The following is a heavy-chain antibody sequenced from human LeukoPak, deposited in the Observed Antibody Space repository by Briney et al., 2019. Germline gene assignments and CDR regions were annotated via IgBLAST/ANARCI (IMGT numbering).Heavy chain of an antibody. V-gene: IGHV1-2*04. D-gene: IGHD1-20*01. Sequence: ASVKVSCKASGYTFTGYYMHWVRRAPGQGLEWMGWINPNSGGTNYAQKFQGWVTMTRDTSISTAYMELSRLRSDDTAVYYCARGLHNWNEPHSGYWFDPWGQGTLVTGSS. CDR1: GYTFTGYY. CDR2: INPNSGGT. J-gene: IGHJ5*02. CDR3: ARGLHNWNEPHSGYWFDP.